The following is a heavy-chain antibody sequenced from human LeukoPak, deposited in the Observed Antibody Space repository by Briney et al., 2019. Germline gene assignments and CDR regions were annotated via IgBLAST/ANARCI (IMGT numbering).Heavy chain of an antibody. CDR1: GGSISSYY. Sequence: SETLSLTCTVSGGSISSYYWSWIRQPAGKGLEWIGRIYTSGSTNYNPSLKSRVTMSVDTSKNQFSLKLSSVTAADTAVYYCARQEEAYYDSSGYYIPYYFDYWGQGTLVTVSS. CDR2: IYTSGST. J-gene: IGHJ4*02. D-gene: IGHD3-22*01. V-gene: IGHV4-4*07. CDR3: ARQEEAYYDSSGYYIPYYFDY.